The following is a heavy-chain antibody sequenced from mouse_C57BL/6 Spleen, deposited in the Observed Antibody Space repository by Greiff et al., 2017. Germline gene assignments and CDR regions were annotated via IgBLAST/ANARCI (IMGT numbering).Heavy chain of an antibody. J-gene: IGHJ1*03. CDR2: IDPSDSYT. D-gene: IGHD2-1*01. CDR3: GRLYGNYGGYFDV. CDR1: GYTFTSYW. V-gene: IGHV1-69*01. Sequence: QVQLQQPGAELVMPGASVKLSCKASGYTFTSYWMHWVKQRPGQGLEWIGEIDPSDSYTNYNQKFKGKSTLTVDKSSSTAYMQRSSLTSEDSAVYCGGRLYGNYGGYFDVWGTGTTVTVSS.